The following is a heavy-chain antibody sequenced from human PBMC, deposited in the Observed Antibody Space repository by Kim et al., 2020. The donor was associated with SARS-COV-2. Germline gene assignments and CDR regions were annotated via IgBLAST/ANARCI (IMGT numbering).Heavy chain of an antibody. D-gene: IGHD2-15*01. CDR3: ARDAPGSSFFDF. J-gene: IGHJ4*02. Sequence: YARSVESRITNSPDTSKNQVSLQLDSVTPEDTAVYYCARDAPGSSFFDFWGQGTLVTVSS. V-gene: IGHV6-1*01.